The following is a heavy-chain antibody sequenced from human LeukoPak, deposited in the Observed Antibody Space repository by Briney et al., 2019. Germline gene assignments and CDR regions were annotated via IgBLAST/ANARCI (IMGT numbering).Heavy chain of an antibody. CDR2: INHRGST. Sequence: PSETLSLTCAVDGVSFSVYYWSGNAHPPGKGREGIGEINHRGSTNYNPSLKSRVTISVDTSKNQFSLQLSSVTAADTAVYYCVAVFFPRSGYYYYCLDVCGKGTTVTVSS. CDR1: GVSFSVYY. D-gene: IGHD6-19*01. J-gene: IGHJ6*03. CDR3: VAVFFPRSGYYYYCLDV. V-gene: IGHV4-34*01.